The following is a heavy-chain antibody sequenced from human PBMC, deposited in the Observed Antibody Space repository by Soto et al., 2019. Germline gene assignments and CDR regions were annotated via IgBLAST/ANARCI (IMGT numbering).Heavy chain of an antibody. CDR3: ARDTGPNGYNYYYFGMDV. D-gene: IGHD5-18*01. CDR2: ISYDGSDK. J-gene: IGHJ6*02. Sequence: GGSLRLSCAASGFTFSNYGMHWVRQAPGKGLEWVAVISYDGSDKYNANSVRGRFTISRDNSKNTLYLQMNSLRAEDTAVYYCARDTGPNGYNYYYFGMDVWGQGTTVTVSS. V-gene: IGHV3-30-3*01. CDR1: GFTFSNYG.